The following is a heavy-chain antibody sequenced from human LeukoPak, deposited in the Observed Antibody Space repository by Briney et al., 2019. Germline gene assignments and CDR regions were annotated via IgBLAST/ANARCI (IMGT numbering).Heavy chain of an antibody. D-gene: IGHD6-13*01. CDR1: GGSISSSNW. CDR2: IYHSGMT. V-gene: IGHV4-4*02. Sequence: PSETLSLTCAVSGGSISSSNWWSWVRQPPGKGLEWIGEIYHSGMTNYNPSLKSRLTISVDKSKNQFSLKVSSVTAADTAVYYCARVTTIAAAGNSFDYWGQGTQVTVSS. CDR3: ARVTTIAAAGNSFDY. J-gene: IGHJ4*02.